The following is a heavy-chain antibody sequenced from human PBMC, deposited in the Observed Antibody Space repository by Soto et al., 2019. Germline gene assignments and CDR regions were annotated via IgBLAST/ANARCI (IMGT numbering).Heavy chain of an antibody. CDR2: LSGSGGST. CDR1: GFTFSSYA. V-gene: IGHV3-23*01. Sequence: GGSLRLSCAASGFTFSSYAMSWVRQAPGKGLEWVSPLSGSGGSTYYADSVKSRFTISRDNSKNTLYLQMNSLRAEDMAVYYCAKVGTIVVVVAATFDHWGQGTLVTVSS. CDR3: AKVGTIVVVVAATFDH. D-gene: IGHD2-15*01. J-gene: IGHJ4*02.